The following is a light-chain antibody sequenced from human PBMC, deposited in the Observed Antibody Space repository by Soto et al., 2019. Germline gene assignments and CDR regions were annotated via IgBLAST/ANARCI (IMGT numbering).Light chain of an antibody. V-gene: IGLV2-14*01. CDR3: SSYTSITTLGV. Sequence: QSALTQPASVSGSPGQSITISRTGTSSDIGGYNFVSWYQHHPGKAPKIMIYEFSNRPSGVSDRFSGSKSGNTASLTISGLQAEDEADYYCSSYTSITTLGVFGGGTKVTV. CDR2: EFS. CDR1: SSDIGGYNF. J-gene: IGLJ2*01.